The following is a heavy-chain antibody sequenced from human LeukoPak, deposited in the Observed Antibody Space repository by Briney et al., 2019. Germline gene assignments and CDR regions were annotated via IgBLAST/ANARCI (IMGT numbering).Heavy chain of an antibody. CDR1: GFTFSSYA. CDR3: ARGQQLVHY. V-gene: IGHV3-7*01. J-gene: IGHJ4*02. Sequence: GGSLRLSCAASGFTFSSYAMSWVRQAPGKGLEWVANIKQDGSEKYYVDSVKGRFTISRDNAKNSLYLQMNSLRAEDTAVYYCARGQQLVHYWGQGTLVTVSS. CDR2: IKQDGSEK. D-gene: IGHD6-13*01.